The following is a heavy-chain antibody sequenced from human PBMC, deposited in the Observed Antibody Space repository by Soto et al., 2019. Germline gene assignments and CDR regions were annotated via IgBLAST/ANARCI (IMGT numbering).Heavy chain of an antibody. J-gene: IGHJ6*02. Sequence: QVQLQESGPGLVKPSQTLSLTCTVSGGSISSGGYYWSWIRQHPGKGLEWIGYIYYSGSTYYNPSLKSRVTTSVDTSKNQFSLKLSSVTAADTAVYYCARGGDIVVVPAAGGGMDVWGQGTTVTVSS. CDR1: GGSISSGGYY. D-gene: IGHD2-2*01. CDR3: ARGGDIVVVPAAGGGMDV. V-gene: IGHV4-31*03. CDR2: IYYSGST.